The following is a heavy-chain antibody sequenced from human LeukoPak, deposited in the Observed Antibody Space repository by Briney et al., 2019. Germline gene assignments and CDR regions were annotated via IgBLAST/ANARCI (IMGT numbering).Heavy chain of an antibody. CDR2: ISGSGGST. V-gene: IGHV3-23*01. CDR1: GFTYSSYA. Sequence: PGGSLRLSCAVSGFTYSSYAMSWVRQAPGKGLEWVSSISGSGGSTYYADSVKGRFTISRDNAKNSLYLQMNSLRAEDTAVYYCARDARDYDSSGYLNYWGQGTLVTVSS. J-gene: IGHJ4*02. D-gene: IGHD3-22*01. CDR3: ARDARDYDSSGYLNY.